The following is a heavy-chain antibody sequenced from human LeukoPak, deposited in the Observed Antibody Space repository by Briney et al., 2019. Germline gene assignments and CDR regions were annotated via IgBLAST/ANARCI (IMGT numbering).Heavy chain of an antibody. V-gene: IGHV3-23*01. J-gene: IGHJ4*02. Sequence: GGSLRLSCEASGFTFSSYAMSWVRQAPGKGLEWVSAISGSGGSTHYADSVKGRFTISRDNSKNTLYLQMNSLRAEDTAVCYCAKDPGGIAAAGMGYYFDYWGQGTLVTVSS. CDR1: GFTFSSYA. CDR2: ISGSGGST. CDR3: AKDPGGIAAAGMGYYFDY. D-gene: IGHD6-13*01.